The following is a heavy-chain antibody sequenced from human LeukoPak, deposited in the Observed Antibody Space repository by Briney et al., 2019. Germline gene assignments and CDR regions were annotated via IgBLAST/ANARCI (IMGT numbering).Heavy chain of an antibody. CDR2: MNPNSGNT. D-gene: IGHD6-19*01. V-gene: IGHV1-8*03. CDR3: ARGGHIAVAGTDY. J-gene: IGHJ4*02. CDR1: GYTLTELS. Sequence: ASVKVSCKVSGYTLTELSMHWVRQAPGKGLEWMGWMNPNSGNTGYAQKFQGRVTITRNTSISTAYMELSSLRSEDTAVYYCARGGHIAVAGTDYWGQGTLVTVSS.